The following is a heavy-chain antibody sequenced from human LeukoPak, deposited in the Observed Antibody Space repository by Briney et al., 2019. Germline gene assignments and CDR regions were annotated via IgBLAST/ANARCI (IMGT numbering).Heavy chain of an antibody. V-gene: IGHV3-74*01. CDR3: ARTSEGAYYYYYYHGMDV. D-gene: IGHD1-26*01. Sequence: GGSLRLSCAASGFTFSSYWMHWVRQAPGKGLVWVSRINSDGSSTSYADSVKGRFTISRDNAKNTLYLQMNSLRAEDTAVYYCARTSEGAYYYYYYHGMDVWGQGTTVTVSS. CDR2: INSDGSST. J-gene: IGHJ6*02. CDR1: GFTFSSYW.